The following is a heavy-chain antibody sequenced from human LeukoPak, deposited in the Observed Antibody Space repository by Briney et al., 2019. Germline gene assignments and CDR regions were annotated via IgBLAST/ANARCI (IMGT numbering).Heavy chain of an antibody. V-gene: IGHV3-23*01. J-gene: IGHJ4*02. D-gene: IGHD3-16*01. Sequence: GSLRLSCAASGLRFSSFAMSWVRQGPARGLEWVSSIRGNGDTFYADSVKGRFTLFSDSSTNTVYFQLNNLRVEDTAIYYCAKASWVSSTDAVRWSQGTLVTVSS. CDR2: IRGNGDT. CDR1: GLRFSSFA. CDR3: AKASWVSSTDAVR.